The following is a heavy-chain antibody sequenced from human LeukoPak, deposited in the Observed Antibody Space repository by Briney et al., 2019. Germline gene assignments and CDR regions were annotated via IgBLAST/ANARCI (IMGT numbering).Heavy chain of an antibody. CDR1: QFIFSSDG. V-gene: IGHV3-33*01. CDR2: IWDDGSEK. J-gene: IGHJ5*02. D-gene: IGHD5-18*01. CDR3: ARGTANQLIWFDL. Sequence: PGGSLRLSCAPSQFIFSSDGIHCVRQAPGKGLEWVAAIWDDGSEKYYGDSVRGRFTISRDNSKNTLYLQMDSLRAEDTAVYYCARGTANQLIWFDLWGQGTLVTV.